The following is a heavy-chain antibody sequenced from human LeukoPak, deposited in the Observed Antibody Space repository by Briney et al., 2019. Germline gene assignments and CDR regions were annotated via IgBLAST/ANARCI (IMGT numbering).Heavy chain of an antibody. CDR2: IYSGGST. CDR3: ARAMVRGVIITYYYYGMDV. CDR1: GFTVSSNY. Sequence: GGSLTLSCAASGFTVSSNYMSWVRQAPGKGLEWVSVIYSGGSTYYADSVKGRFTISRDNSKNTLYLQMNSLRAEDTAVYYCARAMVRGVIITYYYYGMDVWGQGTTVTVSS. J-gene: IGHJ6*02. V-gene: IGHV3-66*01. D-gene: IGHD3-10*01.